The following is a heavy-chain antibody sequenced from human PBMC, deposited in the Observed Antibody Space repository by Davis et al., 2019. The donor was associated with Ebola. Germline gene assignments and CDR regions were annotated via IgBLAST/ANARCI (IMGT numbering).Heavy chain of an antibody. Sequence: ASVKVSCKASGYSFTIYSIHWVRQAPGQGLEWVAWINPGNSHIKYSQNFQGRVTITGDTSANTAYFDLNSLRSEDTAIYYCARERSSSMDQGAPRASYYGLDVWGQGTAVTVSS. CDR2: INPGNSHI. V-gene: IGHV1-3*01. D-gene: IGHD3-10*01. CDR1: GYSFTIYS. J-gene: IGHJ6*02. CDR3: ARERSSSMDQGAPRASYYGLDV.